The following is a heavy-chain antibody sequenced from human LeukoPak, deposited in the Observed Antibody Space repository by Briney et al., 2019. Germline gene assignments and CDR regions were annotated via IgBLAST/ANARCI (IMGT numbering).Heavy chain of an antibody. CDR1: GFMFNTYV. D-gene: IGHD6-13*01. V-gene: IGHV3-30*02. Sequence: GGSLRLSCAASGFMFNTYVMHWVRQAPGKGREGVAFIRYDGSNKYYADSVKGRFTISRDNSKNTLYLQMNSLRTEDTAVYYCAKGGSNWYYFDYWGQGTLVTVSS. CDR3: AKGGSNWYYFDY. CDR2: IRYDGSNK. J-gene: IGHJ4*02.